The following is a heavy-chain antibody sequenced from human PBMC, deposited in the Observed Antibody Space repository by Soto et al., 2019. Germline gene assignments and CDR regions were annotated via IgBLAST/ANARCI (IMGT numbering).Heavy chain of an antibody. CDR1: GGSVSSGSYY. D-gene: IGHD6-19*01. CDR2: IYYTGGT. J-gene: IGHJ4*02. CDR3: ARLAVGLDY. Sequence: QVQLQESGPGLVKPSETLSLTCSVSGGSVSSGSYYWSWIRQSPEKGLEWIRYIYYTGGTKYNPSLTSRLTISADTSRNHFSLKLPSVTAADTAVYYCARLAVGLDYWGQGVLVTVSS. V-gene: IGHV4-61*03.